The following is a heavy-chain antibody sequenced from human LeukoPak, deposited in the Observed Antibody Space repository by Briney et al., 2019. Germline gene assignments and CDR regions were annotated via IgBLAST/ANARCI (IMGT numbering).Heavy chain of an antibody. D-gene: IGHD6-6*01. V-gene: IGHV3-11*04. CDR3: ARRAARSPYFDY. CDR1: GFTFSDYY. J-gene: IGHJ4*02. CDR2: ISSSASTI. Sequence: GGSLRLSCAASGFTFSDYYMNWIRQAPGKGLEWVSYISSSASTIYYADSVKGRFTISRDNAKNSLFLQMNCLRAEDTAVYYCARRAARSPYFDYWGQGILVTVSS.